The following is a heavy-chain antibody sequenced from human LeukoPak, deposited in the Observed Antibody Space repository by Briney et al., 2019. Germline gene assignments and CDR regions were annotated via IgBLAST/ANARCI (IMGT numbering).Heavy chain of an antibody. CDR2: IKEDGSAK. V-gene: IGHV3-7*05. Sequence: GGSLRLSCAASGFTFSTYWMSWVRQSPGKGLEWVANIKEDGSAKYYVDSVKGRFTLSRDNAKNSLYLQMNSLRAEDTAVYYCARLPLTERRNFDYWGQGTLVTVSS. D-gene: IGHD2-21*02. J-gene: IGHJ4*02. CDR3: ARLPLTERRNFDY. CDR1: GFTFSTYW.